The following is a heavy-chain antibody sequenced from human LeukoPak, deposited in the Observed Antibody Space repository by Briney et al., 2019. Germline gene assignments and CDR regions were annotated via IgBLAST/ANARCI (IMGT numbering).Heavy chain of an antibody. J-gene: IGHJ4*02. D-gene: IGHD4-17*01. CDR1: GGSISSYY. Sequence: KPSETLSLTCTVSGGSISSYYWSCIRQPPGKGLEWIGYIYYSGSTNYNPSLKSRVTISVDTSKNQFSLKLSSVTAADTAVYYCARGGHDYGDYVLWGQGTLVTVSS. CDR3: ARGGHDYGDYVL. CDR2: IYYSGST. V-gene: IGHV4-59*01.